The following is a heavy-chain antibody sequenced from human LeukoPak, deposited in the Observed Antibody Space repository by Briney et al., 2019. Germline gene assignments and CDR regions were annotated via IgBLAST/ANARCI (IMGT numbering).Heavy chain of an antibody. V-gene: IGHV3-43*02. D-gene: IGHD1-1*01. CDR3: AKVRIPTTDNRYYGMDV. CDR1: GFTFDDYA. J-gene: IGHJ6*02. CDR2: ISGDGGTT. Sequence: PGGSLRLSCAASGFTFDDYAIHWVRQAPGKGLEWVSLISGDGGTTYYAGSVKGRFTISRDNSKKSLYLQMNNLRTEDPALYSCAKVRIPTTDNRYYGMDVWGQGTTVTVSS.